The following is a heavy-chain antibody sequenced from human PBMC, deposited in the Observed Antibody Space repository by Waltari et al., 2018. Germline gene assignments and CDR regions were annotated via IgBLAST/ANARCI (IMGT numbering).Heavy chain of an antibody. V-gene: IGHV4-39*01. CDR1: GVSISSSSDY. CDR2: IYYTGNT. Sequence: QLQLQESGPGLVKPSETLYLTCTVSGVSISSSSDYWGWIRQPPGKGLEWIANIYYTGNTYYNASLKSRVTISVDTSKNQFSLKMRSVTAADTAVYYCARLARYGDSGLDYWGQGTLVSVSS. CDR3: ARLARYGDSGLDY. D-gene: IGHD4-17*01. J-gene: IGHJ4*02.